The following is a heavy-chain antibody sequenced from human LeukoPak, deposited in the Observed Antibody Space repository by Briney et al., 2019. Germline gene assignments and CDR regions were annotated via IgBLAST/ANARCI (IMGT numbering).Heavy chain of an antibody. D-gene: IGHD1-26*01. Sequence: SETLSLTCTVSGGSVNSGSYYWNWIRQPPGKGLEWIGYIYYSGSTNYNPSLKSRVTISVDTSKNQFSLKLSSVTAADTAVYYCARAAYSGSYHSDYWGQGTLVTVSS. CDR1: GGSVNSGSYY. J-gene: IGHJ4*02. CDR2: IYYSGST. V-gene: IGHV4-61*01. CDR3: ARAAYSGSYHSDY.